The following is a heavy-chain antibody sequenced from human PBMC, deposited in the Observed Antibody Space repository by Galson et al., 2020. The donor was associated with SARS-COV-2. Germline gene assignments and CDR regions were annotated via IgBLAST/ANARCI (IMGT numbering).Heavy chain of an antibody. CDR3: SKRGDYSSNLSVDFAN. CDR1: GFTFGSYA. V-gene: IGHV3-23*01. Sequence: GGSLRLSCAASGFTFGSYAMSWARQAPGRGLEWVSTILAGGDRRYYADSVKGRFTLSRDNSKNMVYLQMSFLRADDTAVYYCSKRGDYSSNLSVDFANWGQGTLVTVSS. CDR2: ILAGGDRR. D-gene: IGHD6-6*01. J-gene: IGHJ4*02.